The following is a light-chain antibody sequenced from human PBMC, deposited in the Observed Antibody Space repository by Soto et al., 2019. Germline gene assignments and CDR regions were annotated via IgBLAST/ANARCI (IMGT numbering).Light chain of an antibody. CDR3: CSYAGHNSLI. V-gene: IGLV2-23*02. CDR1: SSDVGNYNL. CDR2: EVT. Sequence: QSALTQPASVSGSPGQSITISCTGTSSDVGNYNLVSWYQQHPGKAPKLIIFEVTKRPSWVSNRFSGSKSGNTASLTISGVQAEDEADYYCCSYAGHNSLIFGGGTQLTVL. J-gene: IGLJ2*01.